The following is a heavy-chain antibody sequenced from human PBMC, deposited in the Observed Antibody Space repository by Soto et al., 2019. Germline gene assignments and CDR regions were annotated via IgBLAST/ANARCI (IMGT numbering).Heavy chain of an antibody. V-gene: IGHV4-38-2*01. J-gene: IGHJ5*02. CDR2: IYHSGST. CDR1: DYSISSGYY. CDR3: ARTDCEVRGVIIDDLENWFDP. Sequence: SENLSLTCAVSDYSISSGYYWGWIRQPPGKGLEWIGSIYHSGSTYYNPSLKSRVTISVDTSKNQFSLKLNSVTAADTAVYYCARTDCEVRGVIIDDLENWFDPWGQGTLVT. D-gene: IGHD3-10*01.